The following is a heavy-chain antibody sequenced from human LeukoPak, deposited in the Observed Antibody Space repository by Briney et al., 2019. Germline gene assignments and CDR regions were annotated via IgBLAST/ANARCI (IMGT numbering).Heavy chain of an antibody. CDR2: IKPDASEK. CDR1: EFSFGSNW. V-gene: IGHV3-7*05. Sequence: GGSLRLSCAASEFSFGSNWMSWVRQAPGKGLEWVAVIKPDASEKYYVDSLKGRFTISRGNAKNSLFLQMNSLRVEDTAVYYCASTANNWFDPWGQGTLVTVSS. CDR3: ASTANNWFDP. D-gene: IGHD5-18*01. J-gene: IGHJ5*02.